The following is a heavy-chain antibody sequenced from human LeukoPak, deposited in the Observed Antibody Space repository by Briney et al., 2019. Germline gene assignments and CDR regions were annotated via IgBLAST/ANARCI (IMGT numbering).Heavy chain of an antibody. D-gene: IGHD5-12*01. CDR3: ARDREVATIVYYFDY. Sequence: PGGSLRLSCAASGFTFSSYAMHWVRQAPGKGLEWVAVISYDGSNKYYADSVKGRFTISRDNSKNTLYLQMNSLRAEDTAVYYCARDREVATIVYYFDYWDQGTLVTVSS. CDR1: GFTFSSYA. CDR2: ISYDGSNK. J-gene: IGHJ4*02. V-gene: IGHV3-30*04.